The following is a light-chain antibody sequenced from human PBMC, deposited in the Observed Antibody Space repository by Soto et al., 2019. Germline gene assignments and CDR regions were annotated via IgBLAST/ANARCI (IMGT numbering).Light chain of an antibody. CDR1: SGDVGAYNF. CDR3: SSYAGSDTFV. Sequence: QSALTQPASASGSPGQSITISCTGTSGDVGAYNFVSWYQQHPGKAPKLIIYHVSDRPSGFSSRFSGSKSGNSASLTISGLHAEDEADYYCSSYAGSDTFVFGTGTKVTVL. J-gene: IGLJ1*01. CDR2: HVS. V-gene: IGLV2-14*03.